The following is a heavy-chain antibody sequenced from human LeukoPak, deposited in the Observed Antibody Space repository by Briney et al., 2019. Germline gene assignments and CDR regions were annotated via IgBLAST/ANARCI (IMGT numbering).Heavy chain of an antibody. Sequence: GSLRLSCSGTGXPFSDRWMSWVRQTPGKGLEWVANMNQDGSEKNYVDSVKGRFTISRDNAKNSVYLQMNSLRAEDTALYYCAKGYGGSCYHSDDFWGQGTLVTVSS. CDR2: MNQDGSEK. CDR3: AKGYGGSCYHSDDF. CDR1: GXPFSDRW. D-gene: IGHD2-15*01. J-gene: IGHJ4*02. V-gene: IGHV3-7*02.